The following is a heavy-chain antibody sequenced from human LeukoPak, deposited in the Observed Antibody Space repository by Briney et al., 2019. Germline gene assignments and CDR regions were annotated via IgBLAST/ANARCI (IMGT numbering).Heavy chain of an antibody. CDR1: GFTFSSYA. J-gene: IGHJ6*02. Sequence: GGSLRLSCTASGFTFSSYAMHWVRQAPGKGLEWVAVISYHGSNKYYADSVKGRFTISRDNSKNTVYLQMNSLRDEDTAVYHCARGRPIGYSSSRYGMDVWGQGTTVIVSS. CDR3: ARGRPIGYSSSRYGMDV. CDR2: ISYHGSNK. V-gene: IGHV3-30-3*01. D-gene: IGHD2-2*01.